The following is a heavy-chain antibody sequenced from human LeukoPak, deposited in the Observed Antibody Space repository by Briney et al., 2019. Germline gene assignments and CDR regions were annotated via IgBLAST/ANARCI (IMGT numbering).Heavy chain of an antibody. Sequence: PSETLSLTCNVSGGSISSSYYWGWIRQPPGKGLEWIGSIFYSGSTYYNPSLKSRVTISVDTSKNQFSLRLSSVTAADTAVYWCARFRAEYDILTGYYLGSWFDPWGQGTLVTVSS. CDR3: ARFRAEYDILTGYYLGSWFDP. J-gene: IGHJ5*02. CDR2: IFYSGST. D-gene: IGHD3-9*01. CDR1: GGSISSSYY. V-gene: IGHV4-39*07.